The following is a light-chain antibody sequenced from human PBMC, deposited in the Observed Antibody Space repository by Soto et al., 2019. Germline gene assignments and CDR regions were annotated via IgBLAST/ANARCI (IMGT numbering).Light chain of an antibody. CDR2: DAS. CDR3: QQRSNWPPIT. CDR1: QSVSSY. J-gene: IGKJ5*01. Sequence: RASQSVSSYLAWYQQKPGQAPRLLIYDASNRATGIPARFSGSGSGTDFTLTISSLEPEDFAVYYCQQRSNWPPITFGQGTRLEIK. V-gene: IGKV3-11*01.